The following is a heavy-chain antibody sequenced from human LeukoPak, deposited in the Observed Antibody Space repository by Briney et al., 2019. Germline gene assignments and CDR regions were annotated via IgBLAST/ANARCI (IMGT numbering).Heavy chain of an antibody. CDR1: TFSLSDYW. D-gene: IGHD5-12*01. CDR2: IKQDGSEK. V-gene: IGHV3-7*01. Sequence: GGSLTLLCAPSTFSLSDYWVNWVRHAPGKGLEWVASIKQDGSEKYYVASVKGRLTISRDNAKNSLYLQMNTLRAEDTAVYYCLRDRGYSTYDCWGQGTLVTVSS. J-gene: IGHJ4*02. CDR3: LRDRGYSTYDC.